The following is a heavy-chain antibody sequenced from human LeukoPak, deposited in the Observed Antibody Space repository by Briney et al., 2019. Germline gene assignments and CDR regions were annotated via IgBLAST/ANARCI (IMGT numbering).Heavy chain of an antibody. Sequence: GGSLRLSCAASGFTFSSYSMNWVRQAPGKGLEWVSSISSSSSYIYYADSVKGRFTISRDNAKNSLYLQMNSLRAEDTAVYYCARDHCSGGSCYWPYYFDYWGQGTLVTVSS. CDR3: ARDHCSGGSCYWPYYFDY. D-gene: IGHD2-15*01. CDR1: GFTFSSYS. V-gene: IGHV3-21*01. CDR2: ISSSSSYI. J-gene: IGHJ4*02.